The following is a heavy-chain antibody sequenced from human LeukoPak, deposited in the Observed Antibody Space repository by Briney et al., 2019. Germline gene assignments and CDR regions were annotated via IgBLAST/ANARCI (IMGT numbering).Heavy chain of an antibody. D-gene: IGHD4-23*01. CDR2: IYYSGST. J-gene: IGHJ4*02. CDR3: ASDYGGNTGNFDY. Sequence: GSLRLSCAASGFTFSSYSMNWVRQAPGKGLEWIGSIYYSGSTYYNPSLKSRVAISVDTSKNQFSLKLSSVTAADTAVYYCASDYGGNTGNFDYWGQGTLVTVSS. CDR1: GFTFSSYS. V-gene: IGHV4-39*07.